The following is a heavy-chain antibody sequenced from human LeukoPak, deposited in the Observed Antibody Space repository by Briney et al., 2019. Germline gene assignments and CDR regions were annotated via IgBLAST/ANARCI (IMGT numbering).Heavy chain of an antibody. J-gene: IGHJ4*02. CDR1: GGSISSYY. D-gene: IGHD2-15*01. Sequence: PSETLSLTCTVSGGSISSYYWSWIRQPPGKGLEWIGYIYYSGSTNYNPSLKSRITISVDTSKNQFSLKLSSVTAADTAVYYCAREQKWWKGFDYWGQGTLVTVSS. V-gene: IGHV4-59*01. CDR3: AREQKWWKGFDY. CDR2: IYYSGST.